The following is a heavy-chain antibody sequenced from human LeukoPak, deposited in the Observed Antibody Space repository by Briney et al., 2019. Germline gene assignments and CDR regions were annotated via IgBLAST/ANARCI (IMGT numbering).Heavy chain of an antibody. J-gene: IGHJ4*02. V-gene: IGHV3-11*06. D-gene: IGHD1-26*01. Sequence: GGSLRLSCAASGFTFSDYYMSWIRQAPGKGLEWISYISSTGIYTNYADSVKGRFTISRDNAKNSLYLQMNSLRAEDTAVYYCARDGGSYLLDYWGQGTLVTVSS. CDR1: GFTFSDYY. CDR2: ISSTGIYT. CDR3: ARDGGSYLLDY.